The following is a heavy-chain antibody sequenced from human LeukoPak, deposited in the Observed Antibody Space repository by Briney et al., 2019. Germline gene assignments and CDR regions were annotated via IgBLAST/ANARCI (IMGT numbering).Heavy chain of an antibody. CDR2: MNPYTGDR. Sequence: ASVKVSCKTSGYSFTTYHINWVRQASGQGLEWLGWMNPYTGDRGYAQRFQGRLSITSDTSISTAYMELGSLKSDDTAVYFCARTTSSTASGYDCWGQGTLVTVSS. V-gene: IGHV1-8*03. J-gene: IGHJ4*02. CDR3: ARTTSSTASGYDC. D-gene: IGHD6-25*01. CDR1: GYSFTTYH.